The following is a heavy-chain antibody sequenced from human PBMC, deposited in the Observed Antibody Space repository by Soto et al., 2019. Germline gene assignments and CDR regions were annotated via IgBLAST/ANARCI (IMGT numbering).Heavy chain of an antibody. CDR2: IYYSGTA. CDR3: AGTALIVGATGSDY. V-gene: IGHV4-39*01. J-gene: IGHJ4*02. CDR1: GGSINNNIFY. Sequence: QLQLQESGPGLAKPSETLSLTCTVSGGSINNNIFYWGWIRQPPGKGLEWIGSIYYSGTAYYNPSLKSRVTTSIDTSKNQFYLRLSSVTAADTALYYCAGTALIVGATGSDYWGQGALVTVSS. D-gene: IGHD1-26*01.